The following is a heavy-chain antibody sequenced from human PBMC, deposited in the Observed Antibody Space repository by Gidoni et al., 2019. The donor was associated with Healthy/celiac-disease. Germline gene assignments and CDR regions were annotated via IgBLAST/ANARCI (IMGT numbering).Heavy chain of an antibody. CDR2: IYYGGST. CDR3: ARQDSSGYFY. D-gene: IGHD3-22*01. CDR1: GGSISSSSYY. Sequence: QLQLQESGPGLVKPSETLSLTCTVSGGSISSSSYYWGWIRQPPGKGLEWIGSIYYGGSTYYNPSLKSRVTISVDTSKNQFSLKLSSVTAADTAVYYCARQDSSGYFYWGQGTLVTVSS. V-gene: IGHV4-39*01. J-gene: IGHJ4*02.